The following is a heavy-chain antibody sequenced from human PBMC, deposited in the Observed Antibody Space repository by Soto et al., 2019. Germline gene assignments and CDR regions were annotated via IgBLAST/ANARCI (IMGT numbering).Heavy chain of an antibody. CDR1: GFTFSSYG. CDR3: AKDKLSAAVAGYFDY. V-gene: IGHV3-30*18. D-gene: IGHD6-19*01. J-gene: IGHJ4*02. Sequence: GGSLRLSCAASGFTFSSYGMHWVRQAPGKGLEWVAVISYDGSNKYYADSVKGRFTISRDNSKNTLYLQMNSLRAEDTAVYYCAKDKLSAAVAGYFDYWGQGTLVTVSS. CDR2: ISYDGSNK.